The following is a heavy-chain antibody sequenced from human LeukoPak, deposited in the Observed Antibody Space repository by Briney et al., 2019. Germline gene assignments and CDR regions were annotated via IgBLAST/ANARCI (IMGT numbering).Heavy chain of an antibody. CDR3: ARVDSSSWPDYYYYYMDV. J-gene: IGHJ6*03. CDR2: IYHSGST. Sequence: SETLSLTCTVSGYSISSGYYWGLIRQPPGKGLEWIGRIYHSGSTYYNPSLKSRVTISVDTSKNQFSLKLSSATAADTAVYYCARVDSSSWPDYYYYYMDVWGKGTTVTVSS. D-gene: IGHD6-13*01. CDR1: GYSISSGYY. V-gene: IGHV4-38-2*02.